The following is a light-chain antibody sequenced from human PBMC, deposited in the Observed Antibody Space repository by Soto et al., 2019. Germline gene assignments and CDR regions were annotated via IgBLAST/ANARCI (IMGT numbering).Light chain of an antibody. V-gene: IGLV1-40*01. J-gene: IGLJ1*01. CDR1: SSNIGAGYD. CDR3: QSYDSSLSAPV. CDR2: GNS. Sequence: QSVLTQPPSVSGAPGQRVTISCTGSSSNIGAGYDVHWYQQLPGTAPKLLIYGNSNRPSGVPDRFSGSKSGTSASLAITGLQAEDVADYYCQSYDSSLSAPVFGTGTKLTVL.